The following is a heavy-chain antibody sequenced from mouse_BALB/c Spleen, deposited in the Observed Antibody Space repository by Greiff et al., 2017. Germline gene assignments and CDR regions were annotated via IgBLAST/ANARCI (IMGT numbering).Heavy chain of an antibody. D-gene: IGHD2-4*01. CDR2: INPYNGDT. Sequence: EVKLVESGPELVKPGASVKISCKASGYSFTGYFMNWVKQSHGKSLEWIGRINPYNGDTFYNQKFKGKATLTVDKSSSTAHMELLSLTSEDSAVYYCGRTSTMITRDAMDYWGQGTSVTVSS. CDR1: GYSFTGYF. CDR3: GRTSTMITRDAMDY. V-gene: IGHV1-37*01. J-gene: IGHJ4*01.